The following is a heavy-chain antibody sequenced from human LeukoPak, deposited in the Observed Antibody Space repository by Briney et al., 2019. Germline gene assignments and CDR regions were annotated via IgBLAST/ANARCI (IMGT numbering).Heavy chain of an antibody. CDR1: GGSISSDY. CDR2: IYYTGST. J-gene: IGHJ4*02. V-gene: IGHV4-59*04. Sequence: PSETLSLTCTVSGGSISSDYWSWFRQPPGKGLEWIGSIYYTGSTYYNPSLRSRVTISVDTSNNQFSLKLSSVTAADTPVYYCARSRYSSCWHFDYWGQGTLVTVSS. D-gene: IGHD6-19*01. CDR3: ARSRYSSCWHFDY.